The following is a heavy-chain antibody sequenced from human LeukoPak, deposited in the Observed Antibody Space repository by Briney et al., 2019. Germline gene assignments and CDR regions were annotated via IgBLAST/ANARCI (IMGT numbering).Heavy chain of an antibody. J-gene: IGHJ6*02. V-gene: IGHV1-18*01. CDR2: ISAYNGNT. D-gene: IGHD3-3*01. Sequence: ASVKVSCKASGYTFTSYGISWVRHAPGQGLEWMGWISAYNGNTTYAQKLQGRVTMTTDTSTSTAYMELRSLRSDDTAVYYCARIPTGGFLEWSYYYYYGMDVWGQGTTVTVSS. CDR3: ARIPTGGFLEWSYYYYYGMDV. CDR1: GYTFTSYG.